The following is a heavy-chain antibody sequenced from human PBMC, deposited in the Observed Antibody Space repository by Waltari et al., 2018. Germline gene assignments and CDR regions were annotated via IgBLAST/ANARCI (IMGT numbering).Heavy chain of an antibody. CDR3: ARDHTNYDFWSGQSIKFGMDV. Sequence: QVHLVQSGAEVKKPGASVKLSCNTSGYTFTSYGIHWVRQAPGQRLEWMGWIDTGNGDTKYSQKFQDRVIITRDTSASRAYMELSSLRSEDTTVYYCARDHTNYDFWSGQSIKFGMDVWGQGTTVTVSS. J-gene: IGHJ6*02. V-gene: IGHV1-3*04. CDR1: GYTFTSYG. CDR2: IDTGNGDT. D-gene: IGHD3-3*01.